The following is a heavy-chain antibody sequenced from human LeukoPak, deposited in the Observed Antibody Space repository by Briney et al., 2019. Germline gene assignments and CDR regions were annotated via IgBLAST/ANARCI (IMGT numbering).Heavy chain of an antibody. CDR3: ARDSVRTFFGVVISWFDP. D-gene: IGHD3-3*01. J-gene: IGHJ5*02. CDR1: GGTFSSYT. Sequence: SVKVSCKASGGTFSSYTISWVRQAPGQGLEWMRRIIPILGIANYAQKFQDRVTITADKSTSTAYMELSSLRSEDTAVYYCARDSVRTFFGVVISWFDPWGQGTLVTVSS. CDR2: IIPILGIA. V-gene: IGHV1-69*04.